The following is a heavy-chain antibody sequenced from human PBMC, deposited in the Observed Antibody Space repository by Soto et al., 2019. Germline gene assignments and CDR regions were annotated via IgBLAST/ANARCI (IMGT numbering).Heavy chain of an antibody. J-gene: IGHJ6*02. CDR1: GGSISSGDYY. CDR2: IYYSGST. CDR3: ARDSYGGQSYYYYGMDV. D-gene: IGHD4-17*01. Sequence: SSETLSLTCTVSGGSISSGDYYWSWIRQPPGKGLEWIGYIYYSGSTYYNPSLKSRVTISVDTSKNQFSLKLSSVTAADTAVYYCARDSYGGQSYYYYGMDVWGQGTTVTVSS. V-gene: IGHV4-30-4*01.